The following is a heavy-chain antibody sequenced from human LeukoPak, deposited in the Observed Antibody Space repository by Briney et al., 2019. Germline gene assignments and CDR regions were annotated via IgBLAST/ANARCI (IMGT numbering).Heavy chain of an antibody. CDR1: GYTFTGYY. V-gene: IGHV1-2*02. CDR3: ARQGCSSTSCNFDY. J-gene: IGHJ4*02. CDR2: INPNSGGT. Sequence: SVKVSCKASGYTFTGYYMHWVRQAPGQGLEWMGWINPNSGGTNYAQKFQGRVTMTRDTSISTAYMELSRLRSDDTAVYYCARQGCSSTSCNFDYWGQGTLVTVSS. D-gene: IGHD2-2*01.